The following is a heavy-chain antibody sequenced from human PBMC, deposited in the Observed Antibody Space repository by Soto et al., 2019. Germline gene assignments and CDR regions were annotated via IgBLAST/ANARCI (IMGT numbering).Heavy chain of an antibody. D-gene: IGHD4-17*01. CDR2: MNPNSGNA. CDR3: ARGAYNDYDHGFDP. J-gene: IGHJ5*02. V-gene: IGHV1-8*01. CDR1: GYSCTRQY. Sequence: ASVKVSFKATGYSCTRQYSNWLRQAAGQGLEWMGWMNPNSGNAVYAQKFQGRVTMTRNTSITTAYIEVTSLKSEDTAVYFCARGAYNDYDHGFDPSGQGTRVTVSS.